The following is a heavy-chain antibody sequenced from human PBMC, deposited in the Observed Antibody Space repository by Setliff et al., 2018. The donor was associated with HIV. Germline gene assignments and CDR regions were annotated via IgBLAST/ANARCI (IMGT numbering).Heavy chain of an antibody. CDR2: IKQDESEK. J-gene: IGHJ3*02. V-gene: IGHV3-7*02. CDR1: GFTFSNYW. D-gene: IGHD5-18*01. CDR3: AKMHTAMDPDTFDI. Sequence: PGGSLRLSCAASGFTFSNYWMSWVRQAPGKGLEWVANIKQDESEKYYVDSVKGRFTISRDNSKNTMFLQMNSLRVEDTAIYYCAKMHTAMDPDTFDIWGQGTMVTVSS.